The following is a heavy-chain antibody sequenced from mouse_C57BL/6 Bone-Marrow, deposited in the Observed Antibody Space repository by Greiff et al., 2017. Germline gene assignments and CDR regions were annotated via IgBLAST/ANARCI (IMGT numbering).Heavy chain of an antibody. D-gene: IGHD2-12*01. V-gene: IGHV1-59*01. CDR3: ARGAYYRGYFDV. Sequence: QVQLQQPGAELVRPGTSVKLSCKASGYTFTSYWMHWVKQRPGQGLEWIGVIDPSDSYTNYNEKFKSKATLTVDKSSSTAYMQLSSLTSEDSAVYYCARGAYYRGYFDVWGTGTTVTVSS. CDR1: GYTFTSYW. J-gene: IGHJ1*03. CDR2: IDPSDSYT.